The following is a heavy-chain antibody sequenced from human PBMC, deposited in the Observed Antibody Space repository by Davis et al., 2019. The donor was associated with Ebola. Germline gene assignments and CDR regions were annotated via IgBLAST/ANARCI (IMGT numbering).Heavy chain of an antibody. D-gene: IGHD3-3*01. CDR1: GYTFSDYY. Sequence: ASVKVSCKASGYTFSDYYLHWVRQAPGQGLEWMGWINPNSGGTSYAQKFQGRVAVTRDTSISTVYMELSRLTSDDTAVYYCARGWSGYYPWFDPWGQGTLVTVSS. CDR3: ARGWSGYYPWFDP. CDR2: INPNSGGT. J-gene: IGHJ5*02. V-gene: IGHV1-2*02.